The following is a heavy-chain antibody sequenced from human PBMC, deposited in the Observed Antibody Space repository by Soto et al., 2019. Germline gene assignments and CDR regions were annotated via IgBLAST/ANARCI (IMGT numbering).Heavy chain of an antibody. J-gene: IGHJ3*02. V-gene: IGHV3-11*01. CDR2: SSYSGSTI. CDR1: GYTFSDYY. Sequence: GALRLSCAASGYTFSDYYMRRIRQAPRKGLEWVSYSSYSGSTIYYADSVKGRFTISRDNAKNSLYLQMNSLRAEGTGVYCCARDYLAFDIWGQGTMVTVSS. CDR3: ARDYLAFDI.